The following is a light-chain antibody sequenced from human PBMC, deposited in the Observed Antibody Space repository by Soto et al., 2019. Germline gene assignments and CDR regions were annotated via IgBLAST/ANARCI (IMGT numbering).Light chain of an antibody. CDR2: KAS. V-gene: IGKV1-5*03. J-gene: IGKJ1*01. CDR3: QQRSNWPWT. CDR1: QTISSC. Sequence: DIQMTQSPSTLSGSVGDRVTITCGASQTISSCLAWYQQKPGKAPKLLIYKASTLKSGVPSRFSGSGSGTEFTLTISSLEPEDFAVYYCQQRSNWPWTFGQGTKVDI.